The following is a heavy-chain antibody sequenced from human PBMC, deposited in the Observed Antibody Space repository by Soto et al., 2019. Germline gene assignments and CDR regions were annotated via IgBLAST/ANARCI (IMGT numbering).Heavy chain of an antibody. CDR1: GFTFDDYA. Sequence: GGSLRLSCAASGFTFDDYAMHWVRQAPGKGLEWVSGISWNSGSIGYADSVKGRFTISRDNAKNSLYLQMNSLRAEDTALYYCAKDYYFDYWGQGTLVTVSS. CDR3: AKDYYFDY. J-gene: IGHJ4*02. V-gene: IGHV3-9*01. CDR2: ISWNSGSI. D-gene: IGHD3-10*01.